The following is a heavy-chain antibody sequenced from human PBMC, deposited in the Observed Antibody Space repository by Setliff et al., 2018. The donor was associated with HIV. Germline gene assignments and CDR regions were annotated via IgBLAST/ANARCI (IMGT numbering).Heavy chain of an antibody. Sequence: ASVKVSCKTSGYSFVTYSMHWLRQAPGQRLQWMGWMNPGNDDTKYSPELQGRVTITRDTSASTFYMELSSLTMEDMAVYYCAGSNVNNWFGPWGQGTLVTVSS. D-gene: IGHD2-15*01. CDR3: AGSNVNNWFGP. CDR1: GYSFVTYS. V-gene: IGHV1-3*03. J-gene: IGHJ5*02. CDR2: MNPGNDDT.